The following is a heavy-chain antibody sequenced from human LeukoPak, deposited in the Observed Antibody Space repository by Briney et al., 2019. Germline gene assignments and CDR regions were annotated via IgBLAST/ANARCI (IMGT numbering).Heavy chain of an antibody. J-gene: IGHJ4*02. CDR1: GGSISSSNW. CDR2: ISHTKGP. V-gene: IGHV4-4*02. D-gene: IGHD5-24*01. Sequence: PSETLSLTCAVSGGSISSSNWWTWVRQPPGKGLEWTGEISHTKGPNYNPSLRSRVSISADKSKNQVSLNLNSVTAADTAVYYCGKTDHNYCPVDYWGQGIVVIVSS. CDR3: GKTDHNYCPVDY.